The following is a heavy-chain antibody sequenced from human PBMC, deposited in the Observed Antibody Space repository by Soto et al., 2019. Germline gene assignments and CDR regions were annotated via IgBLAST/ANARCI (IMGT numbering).Heavy chain of an antibody. D-gene: IGHD2-2*01. CDR2: MIPIFGTA. CDR1: GGTFSSYA. Sequence: QVQLVQSGAEVKKPGSSVKVSCKASGGTFSSYAISWVRQAPGQGLEWMGGMIPIFGTANYAQKFQGIVKITAAESTSTAYMELSSLRTEDTAVYYCARDQRGIVVVPAANDAFDIWGQGTMVTVSS. CDR3: ARDQRGIVVVPAANDAFDI. V-gene: IGHV1-69*01. J-gene: IGHJ3*02.